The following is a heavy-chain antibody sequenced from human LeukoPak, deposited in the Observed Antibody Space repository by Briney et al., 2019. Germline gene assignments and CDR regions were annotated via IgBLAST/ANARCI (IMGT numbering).Heavy chain of an antibody. J-gene: IGHJ6*03. CDR3: ARATYSSSSYYYYYYMDV. V-gene: IGHV1-18*01. D-gene: IGHD6-6*01. CDR1: GYTFTSYG. CDR2: IGAYNGNA. Sequence: ASVKVSCKASGYTFTSYGISWVRQAPGQGLEWMGWIGAYNGNANYAQKLQGRVTMTTDTSTSTAYMELRSLRSDDTAVYYCARATYSSSSYYYYYYMDVWGKGTTVTISS.